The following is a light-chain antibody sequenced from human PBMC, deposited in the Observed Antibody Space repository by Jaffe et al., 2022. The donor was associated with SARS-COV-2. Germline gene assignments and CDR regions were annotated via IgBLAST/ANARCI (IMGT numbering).Light chain of an antibody. CDR2: DVS. CDR1: SSDVGYFNY. V-gene: IGLV2-14*03. Sequence: QSALAQPASVSGSPGQSITISCTGTSSDVGYFNYVSWYQQHPGKAPKLMIHDVSNRPSGVSNRFSGSKSGNTASLSISGLQAEDEADYYCSSWTSGNTWVFGGGTKLTVL. CDR3: SSWTSGNTWV. J-gene: IGLJ3*02.